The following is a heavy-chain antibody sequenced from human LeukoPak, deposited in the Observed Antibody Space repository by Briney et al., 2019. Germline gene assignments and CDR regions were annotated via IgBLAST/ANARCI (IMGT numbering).Heavy chain of an antibody. V-gene: IGHV3-53*01. CDR1: GFTVSSNS. J-gene: IGHJ4*02. CDR3: ARRAGAYSHPYDY. Sequence: GGSLRLSCTVSGFTVSSNSMSWVRQAPGKGLEWVPFIFSSTHYSDSVKGRFTISRDNSKNTLYLQMNSLGAEDTAVYYCARRAGAYSHPYDYWGQGTLVTVSS. D-gene: IGHD4/OR15-4a*01. CDR2: IFSST.